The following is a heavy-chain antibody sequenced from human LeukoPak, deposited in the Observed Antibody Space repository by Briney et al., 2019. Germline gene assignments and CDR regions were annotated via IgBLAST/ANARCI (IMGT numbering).Heavy chain of an antibody. CDR3: ASREDFDY. CDR1: GFSFSSYS. Sequence: GGSLRLSCAASGFSFSSYSMNWVRQAPGKGLEWVSSISSSSSYIYYADSVKGRFTISRDNAKNSRYLQMNSLRAEDTAVYYCASREDFDYWGQGTLVTVSS. V-gene: IGHV3-21*01. J-gene: IGHJ4*02. CDR2: ISSSSSYI.